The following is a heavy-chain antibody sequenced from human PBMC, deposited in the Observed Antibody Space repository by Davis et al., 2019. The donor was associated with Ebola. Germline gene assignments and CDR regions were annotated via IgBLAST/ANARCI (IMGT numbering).Heavy chain of an antibody. J-gene: IGHJ6*02. CDR1: GGSFSGYY. V-gene: IGHV4-34*01. Sequence: MPSETLSLTCAVYGGSFSGYYWSWIRQPPGKGLEWIGEINHSGSTNYNPSLKSRVTVSVDTSKNQFSLKLSSVTAADTAVYYCARLPVTGTPACPYYYYGMDVWGQGTTVTVSS. CDR2: INHSGST. D-gene: IGHD1/OR15-1a*01. CDR3: ARLPVTGTPACPYYYYGMDV.